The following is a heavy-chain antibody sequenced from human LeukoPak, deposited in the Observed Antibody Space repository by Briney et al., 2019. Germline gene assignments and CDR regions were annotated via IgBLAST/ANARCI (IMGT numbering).Heavy chain of an antibody. CDR3: ARDLNFYGSGRGVDY. CDR2: ITQSSDYI. V-gene: IGHV3-21*01. CDR1: GFTFSSYS. D-gene: IGHD3-10*01. J-gene: IGHJ4*02. Sequence: GSLRLSCAAAGFTFSSYSMNWVRQAPGKGLEWVSSITQSSDYIYYAGSVKGRFIISRDNAKNSLYLQMNSLRAEDTAMYYCARDLNFYGSGRGVDYWSQGTLVTVSS.